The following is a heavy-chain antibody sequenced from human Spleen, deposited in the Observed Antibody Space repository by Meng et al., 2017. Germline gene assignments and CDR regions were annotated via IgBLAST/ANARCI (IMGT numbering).Heavy chain of an antibody. V-gene: IGHV4-38-2*02. CDR1: GYSISRGSY. Sequence: SETLSLTCTVSGYSISRGSYWGWIRQPPGKGREWIGSFSHSETTYYNPSLKSRVTISEDTSKNQFSLKLTSVTAADTAVYYCAREASGADGITFDIWGQGTMVTVSS. J-gene: IGHJ3*02. CDR2: FSHSETT. D-gene: IGHD3-10*01. CDR3: AREASGADGITFDI.